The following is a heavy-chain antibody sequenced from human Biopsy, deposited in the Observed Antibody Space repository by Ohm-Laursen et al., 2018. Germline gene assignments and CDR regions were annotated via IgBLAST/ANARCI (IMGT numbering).Heavy chain of an antibody. V-gene: IGHV4-39*01. CDR3: ARHPTGFWFDP. J-gene: IGHJ5*02. Sequence: TLSLTCTVPGGSISSSSTYYWAWLRQPPGKGLEWIGSIYNTETTFYNPSLKSRVTISIDTSTNQFSLKVSSLTAADTALYFCARHPTGFWFDPWGHGTLVTVSS. CDR1: GGSISSSSTYY. CDR2: IYNTETT.